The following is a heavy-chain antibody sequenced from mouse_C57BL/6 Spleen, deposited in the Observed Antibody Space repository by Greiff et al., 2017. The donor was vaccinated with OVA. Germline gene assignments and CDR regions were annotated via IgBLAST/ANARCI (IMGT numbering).Heavy chain of an antibody. CDR1: GYTFTDYE. V-gene: IGHV1-15*01. J-gene: IGHJ3*01. D-gene: IGHD2-4*01. Sequence: QVQLQQSGAELVRPGASVTLSCKASGYTFTDYEMHWVKQTPVHGLEWIGAIDPETGGTAYNQKFKGKAILTADKSSSTAYMELRSLTSEDSAVCYCTGSGDFDPFAYWGQGTLVTVST. CDR2: IDPETGGT. CDR3: TGSGDFDPFAY.